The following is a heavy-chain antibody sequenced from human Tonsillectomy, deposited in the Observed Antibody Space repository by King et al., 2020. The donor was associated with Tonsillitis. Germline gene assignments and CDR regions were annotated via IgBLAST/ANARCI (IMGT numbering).Heavy chain of an antibody. Sequence: TLKESGPALVKPTQTLTLTCTFSGFSLSTSGMCVSWIRQPPGKALEWLARIDWDDDKYYNTSLKTRLTISKDTSKNQVVLTMTNMDPVDTATYYCARTYIPYSSSSERFDPWGQGTLVTVSS. D-gene: IGHD6-6*01. CDR1: GFSLSTSGMC. J-gene: IGHJ5*02. CDR2: IDWDDDK. V-gene: IGHV2-70*11. CDR3: ARTYIPYSSSSERFDP.